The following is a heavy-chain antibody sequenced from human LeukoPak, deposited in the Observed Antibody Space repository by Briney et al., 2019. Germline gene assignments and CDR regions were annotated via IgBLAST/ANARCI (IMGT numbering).Heavy chain of an antibody. V-gene: IGHV1-8*03. CDR2: MNPNSGNT. D-gene: IGHD3-10*01. CDR1: GGTFSSYA. J-gene: IGHJ6*03. CDR3: AILGMSNYYYYYYMDV. Sequence: ASVKVSCKASGGTFSSYAISWVRQATGQGLEWMGWMNPNSGNTGYAQKFQGRVTITRNTSISTAYMELSSLRSEDTAVYYCAILGMSNYYYYYYMDVWGKGTTVTVSS.